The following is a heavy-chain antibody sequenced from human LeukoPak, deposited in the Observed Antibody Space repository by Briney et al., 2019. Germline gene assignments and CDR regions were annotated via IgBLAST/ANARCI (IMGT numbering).Heavy chain of an antibody. V-gene: IGHV3-7*04. CDR3: ARVRGGYYFDY. Sequence: PGGSLRLSCAASGFTSSNYWMTWVRQAPRKGLEWVANINQGGSEKNYVDSVKGRFTISRDNAKNSLYLQMNSLSAEDTAVYYCARVRGGYYFDYWGQGTLVTVSS. D-gene: IGHD3-10*01. CDR1: GFTSSNYW. CDR2: INQGGSEK. J-gene: IGHJ4*02.